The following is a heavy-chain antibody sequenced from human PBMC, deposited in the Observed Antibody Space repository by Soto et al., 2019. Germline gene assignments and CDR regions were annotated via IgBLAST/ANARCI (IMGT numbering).Heavy chain of an antibody. V-gene: IGHV3-7*01. J-gene: IGHJ4*02. CDR1: GFTFSSYS. Sequence: HPGGSLRLSCAASGFTFSSYSMSWVRQAPGKGLEWVSTIKQNGSNKYYVDSVKGRFTISRDNAKNSLYLQMNSLRVEDTAVYFCVRERISSWGQGTLVTVSS. CDR2: IKQNGSNK. CDR3: VRERISS. D-gene: IGHD2-15*01.